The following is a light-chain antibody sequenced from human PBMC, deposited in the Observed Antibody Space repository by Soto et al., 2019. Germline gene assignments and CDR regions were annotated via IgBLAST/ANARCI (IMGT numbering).Light chain of an antibody. Sequence: DIQMTQSPSTLSASVGARVTITCRASQSISSWLAWYQQKPGKAPKLLIYDASSLESGDPSRFSGSGSGTEFTLTISSLQPDDFATYYCQQYNSYWTVGQGTKVEIK. CDR3: QQYNSYWT. CDR2: DAS. J-gene: IGKJ1*01. V-gene: IGKV1-5*01. CDR1: QSISSW.